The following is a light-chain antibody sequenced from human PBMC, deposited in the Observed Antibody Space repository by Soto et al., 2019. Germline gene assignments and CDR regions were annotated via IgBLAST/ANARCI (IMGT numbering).Light chain of an antibody. CDR2: AAS. Sequence: DVQMTQSPSSLSASVGDRVTITCRASQSVSIYLNWYQQKPGKAPNLLISAASSLHSGVPSRFSGSGSGTDFTLTISSLQPEDFATYSCQQSYSTPPWTFGQGTKVDIK. CDR3: QQSYSTPPWT. J-gene: IGKJ1*01. V-gene: IGKV1-39*01. CDR1: QSVSIY.